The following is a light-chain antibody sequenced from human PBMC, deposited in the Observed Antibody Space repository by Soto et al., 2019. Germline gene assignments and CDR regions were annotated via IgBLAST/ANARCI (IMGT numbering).Light chain of an antibody. CDR1: QSLSSW. CDR3: QQYHSSSIT. CDR2: DAS. V-gene: IGKV1-5*01. Sequence: DIQMTQSPSTLSASVGGRVTITCRASQSLSSWVAWYQQRPGKAPKLLIYDASTLERGVPSRFSGTGSGTEFTLTISSLQRDDFATYYCQQYHSSSITFGQGTRLEIK. J-gene: IGKJ5*01.